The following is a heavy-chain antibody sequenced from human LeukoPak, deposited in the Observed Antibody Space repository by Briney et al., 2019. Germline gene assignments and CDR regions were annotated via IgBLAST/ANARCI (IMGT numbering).Heavy chain of an antibody. D-gene: IGHD7-27*01. V-gene: IGHV3-30-3*01. CDR3: ARSPLGIAPFDY. J-gene: IGHJ4*02. Sequence: GGSLRLSCAASGFTFSSYAMHWVRQAPGKGLEWVAVISYDGSNKYYADSVKGRFTISRDNSKNTLYLQMNSLRAEDTAVYYCARSPLGIAPFDYWGQGTLVTVSS. CDR1: GFTFSSYA. CDR2: ISYDGSNK.